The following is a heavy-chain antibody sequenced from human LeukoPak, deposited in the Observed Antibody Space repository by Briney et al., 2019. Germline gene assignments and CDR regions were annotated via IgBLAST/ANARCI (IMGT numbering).Heavy chain of an antibody. CDR2: INHSGST. CDR1: GGSISSSSYY. D-gene: IGHD6-13*01. V-gene: IGHV4-39*07. Sequence: SETLSLTCTASGGSISSSSYYWSWIRQPPGKGLEWIGEINHSGSTNYNPSLKSRVTISVDTSKNQFSLKLSSVTAADTAVYYCARFRINLLLYKQQLVRNYFDYWGQGTLVTVSS. J-gene: IGHJ4*02. CDR3: ARFRINLLLYKQQLVRNYFDY.